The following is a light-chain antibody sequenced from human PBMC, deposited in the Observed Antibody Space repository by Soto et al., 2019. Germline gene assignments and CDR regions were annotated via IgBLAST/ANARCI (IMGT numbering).Light chain of an antibody. CDR3: SSYTSSSPPSYV. CDR1: SSDVGGYNY. V-gene: IGLV2-14*01. J-gene: IGLJ1*01. Sequence: QSVLTQPASVSGSPGQSITISCTGTSSDVGGYNYVSRYQQHPGKAPKLMIYDVSNRPSGVSNRFSGSKSGNTASLTISGLQAEDEADYYCSSYTSSSPPSYVFGTGTKVTVL. CDR2: DVS.